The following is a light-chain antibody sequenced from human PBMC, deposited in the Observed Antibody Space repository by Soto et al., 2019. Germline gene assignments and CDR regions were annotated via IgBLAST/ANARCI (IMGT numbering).Light chain of an antibody. CDR3: SSYVGTNSYV. V-gene: IGLV2-8*01. CDR2: EVY. J-gene: IGLJ1*01. CDR1: SSDVGGYNY. Sequence: QSVLTQPPSASGSPGQSVTISCTGTSSDVGGYNYVSWYQQHPGKAPKLIICEVYKRPSGVPDRFSGSKSGNTAALTVSGLQAEAEADYYCSSYVGTNSYVFGTGTKVTVL.